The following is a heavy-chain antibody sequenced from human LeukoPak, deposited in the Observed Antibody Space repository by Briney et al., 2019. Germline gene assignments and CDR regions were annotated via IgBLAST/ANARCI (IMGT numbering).Heavy chain of an antibody. D-gene: IGHD3-22*01. CDR1: GGSISSSSYY. J-gene: IGHJ4*02. CDR2: IYYSGST. Sequence: SETLSLTCTVSGGSISSSSYYWGWIRQPPGKGLEWIGSIYYSGSTYYNPSLKSRVTISVDTSKNQFSLKLSSVTAADTAVYYCARTSSGSLSYWGQGTLVTVSS. V-gene: IGHV4-39*07. CDR3: ARTSSGSLSY.